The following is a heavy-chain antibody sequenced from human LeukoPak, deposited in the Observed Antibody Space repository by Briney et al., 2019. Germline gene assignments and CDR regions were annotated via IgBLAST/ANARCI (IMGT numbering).Heavy chain of an antibody. CDR1: GYTFTSYD. CDR2: MNPNRGNT. Sequence: AXVKVSCKASGYTFTSYDINWVRQATGQGLEWMGWMNPNRGNTGYAQKFQGRVTMTSNTSISTAYMELSSLRSEDTAVYYCARVAVDYYDFWSGYYYYYYGMDVWGQGTTVTVSS. J-gene: IGHJ6*02. CDR3: ARVAVDYYDFWSGYYYYYYGMDV. D-gene: IGHD3-3*01. V-gene: IGHV1-8*01.